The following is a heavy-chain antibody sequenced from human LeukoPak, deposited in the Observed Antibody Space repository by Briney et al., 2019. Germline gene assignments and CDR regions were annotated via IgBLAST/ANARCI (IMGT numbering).Heavy chain of an antibody. CDR2: ISSSSSYI. CDR1: GFTFSSYS. V-gene: IGHV3-21*01. J-gene: IGHJ4*02. D-gene: IGHD2-15*01. CDR3: ARDEYCSGGSCYRLYYFDY. Sequence: GGSLRLSCAASGFTFSSYSMNWVRQAPGKGLEWVSSISSSSSYIYYADSVKGRFTISRDNAKNSLYLQMNSLRAEDTAVYYCARDEYCSGGSCYRLYYFDYWGQGTLVTVSS.